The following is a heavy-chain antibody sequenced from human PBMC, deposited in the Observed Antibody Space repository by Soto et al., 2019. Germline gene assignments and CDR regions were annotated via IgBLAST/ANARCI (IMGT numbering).Heavy chain of an antibody. CDR3: ARLAPYSSGWYYYYGMDV. V-gene: IGHV5-10-1*01. Sequence: LGESLKISCKGSGYSFTSYWISWVRQMPGKGLEWMGRIDPSDSYTNYSPSFQGHVTISADKSISTAYLQWSSLKASDTAMYYWARLAPYSSGWYYYYGMDVWGQGTTVTVSS. J-gene: IGHJ6*02. CDR1: GYSFTSYW. CDR2: IDPSDSYT. D-gene: IGHD6-19*01.